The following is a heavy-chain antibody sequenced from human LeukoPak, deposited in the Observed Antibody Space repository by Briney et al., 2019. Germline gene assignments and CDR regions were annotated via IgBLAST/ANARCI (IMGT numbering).Heavy chain of an antibody. CDR2: IRYDGNDK. D-gene: IGHD3-10*01. Sequence: GGSLRLSCAASGFTFSTAGMHWVRQAPGKGLEWVAFIRYDGNDKFYADSVKGRFAISRDTSRNTLYLQMNSLRAEDTAVYYCARDSSMLRGPLVIYYFDFWGQGTLVTVSS. J-gene: IGHJ4*02. V-gene: IGHV3-30*02. CDR3: ARDSSMLRGPLVIYYFDF. CDR1: GFTFSTAG.